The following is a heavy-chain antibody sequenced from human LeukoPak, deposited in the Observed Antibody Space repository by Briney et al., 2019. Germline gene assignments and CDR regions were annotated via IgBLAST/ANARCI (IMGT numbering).Heavy chain of an antibody. CDR1: GFTFSSYS. CDR2: ISSSSSTI. D-gene: IGHD2-21*02. CDR3: ATAYCGGDCFRAFDY. Sequence: GGSLRLSCAASGFTFSSYSMNWVRQAPGKGLEWVSYISSSSSTIYYADSVKGRFTISRDNAKNSLYLQMNSLRAEDTAVYYCATAYCGGDCFRAFDYWGQGTLVTVSS. J-gene: IGHJ4*02. V-gene: IGHV3-48*04.